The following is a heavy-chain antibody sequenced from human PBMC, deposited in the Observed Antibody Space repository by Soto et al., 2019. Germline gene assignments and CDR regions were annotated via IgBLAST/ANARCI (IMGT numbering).Heavy chain of an antibody. Sequence: GGSLRLSCSASGFTFSSYAMHWVRLAPGKGLEYVSAISSNGGSTYYADSLKGRFTISRDNSKNTLYLQMSSLRAEDTAVYYCVKDIRSYSSLYFDYWGQGTLVTVSS. D-gene: IGHD6-6*01. CDR2: ISSNGGST. J-gene: IGHJ4*02. V-gene: IGHV3-64D*06. CDR3: VKDIRSYSSLYFDY. CDR1: GFTFSSYA.